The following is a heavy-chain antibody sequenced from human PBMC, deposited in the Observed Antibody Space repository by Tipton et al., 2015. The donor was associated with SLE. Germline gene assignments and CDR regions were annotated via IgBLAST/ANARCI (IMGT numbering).Heavy chain of an antibody. CDR3: ARVGLDY. V-gene: IGHV3-30*03. CDR1: GFTFSNFG. D-gene: IGHD3-10*01. CDR2: ISYDESNK. Sequence: SLRLSCAASGFTFSNFGMHWVRQAPGKGLEWVAVISYDESNKFYADSVKGRFTISRDNSKNTLYLQMGSLRAEDTALYYCARVGLDYWGQGTLVTVSS. J-gene: IGHJ4*02.